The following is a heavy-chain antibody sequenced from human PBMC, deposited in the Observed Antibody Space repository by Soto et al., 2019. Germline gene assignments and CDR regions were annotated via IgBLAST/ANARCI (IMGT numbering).Heavy chain of an antibody. CDR3: ARHEVVDSVPQYYYYGMDV. Sequence: QVQLVQSGAEVKKPGASVKVSCKASGYTFTSYGISWVRQAPGQGLEWMGWISAYNDNTNYAQKLQGRVTMTTDTSTSTAYMELRSLGSDDTAVYYCARHEVVDSVPQYYYYGMDVGGRGTTVTVSS. CDR1: GYTFTSYG. CDR2: ISAYNDNT. V-gene: IGHV1-18*01. J-gene: IGHJ6*02. D-gene: IGHD2-8*01.